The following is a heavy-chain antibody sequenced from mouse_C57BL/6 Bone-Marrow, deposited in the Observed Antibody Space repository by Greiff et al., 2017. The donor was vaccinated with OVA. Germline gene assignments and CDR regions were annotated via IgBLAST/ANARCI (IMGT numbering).Heavy chain of an antibody. J-gene: IGHJ4*01. CDR1: GYTFTDYN. CDR2: INPNNGGT. CDR3: ARATAQATFYAMDY. D-gene: IGHD3-2*02. Sequence: EVKLVESGPELVKPGASVKIPCKASGYTFTDYNMDWVKQSHGKSLEWIGDINPNNGGTIYNQKFKGKATLTVDKSSSTAYMELRSLTSEDTAVYYCARATAQATFYAMDYWGQGTSVTVSS. V-gene: IGHV1-18*01.